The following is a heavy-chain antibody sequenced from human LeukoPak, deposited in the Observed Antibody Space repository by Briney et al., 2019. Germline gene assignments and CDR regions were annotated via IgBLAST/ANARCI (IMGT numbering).Heavy chain of an antibody. J-gene: IGHJ2*01. CDR2: IYSSGST. CDR1: GASISSGIYY. V-gene: IGHV4-39*02. Sequence: SETLSLTCSLSGASISSGIYYWVWIRQPPGKGLEWIGSIYSSGSTYYNPSLKSRVTMSIDTSKNQFSLKLRSMTAADAAVYYCARDKGPYWYFDLWGRGTLVTVSS. CDR3: ARDKGPYWYFDL.